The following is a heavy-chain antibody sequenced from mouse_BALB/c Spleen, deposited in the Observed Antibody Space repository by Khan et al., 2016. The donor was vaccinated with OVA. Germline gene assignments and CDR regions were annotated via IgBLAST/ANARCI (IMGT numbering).Heavy chain of an antibody. D-gene: IGHD2-10*01. Sequence: VQLQESGSGLVAPSQSLSITCTISGFSLTNYGVHWVRQPPGKGLEWLVLMWNDGSTTYNSALKSRLTISKDNSKSQVFLKMNSLQTDDTAMYFCARQPYYHYNIMDYWGQGTSVTVSS. CDR3: ARQPYYHYNIMDY. CDR2: MWNDGST. J-gene: IGHJ4*01. V-gene: IGHV2-6-1*01. CDR1: GFSLTNYG.